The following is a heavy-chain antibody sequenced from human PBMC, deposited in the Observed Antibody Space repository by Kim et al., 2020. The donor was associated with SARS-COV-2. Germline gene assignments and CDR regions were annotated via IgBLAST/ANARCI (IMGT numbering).Heavy chain of an antibody. Sequence: GGSLRLSCAASGFTFSSYGMHWVRQAPGKGLEWVAVISYDGSNKYYADSVKGRFTISRDNSKNTLYLQMNSLRAEDTAVYYCAKDGEVQLERQGLGYWGQGTLVNRSS. D-gene: IGHD1-1*01. CDR2: ISYDGSNK. V-gene: IGHV3-30*18. J-gene: IGHJ4*02. CDR3: AKDGEVQLERQGLGY. CDR1: GFTFSSYG.